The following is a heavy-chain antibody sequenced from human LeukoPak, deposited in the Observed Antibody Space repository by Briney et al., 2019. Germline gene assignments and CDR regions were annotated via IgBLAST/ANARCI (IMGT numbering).Heavy chain of an antibody. CDR2: IYSGGST. CDR3: ARATYYYDSSGYYVFYFDN. V-gene: IGHV3-53*01. D-gene: IGHD3-22*01. Sequence: GGSLRLSCAASGFTVSSNYMSWVRQAPGKGLEGASVIYSGGSTYYADSVKGRFTISRDNSKNTLYLQMNSLRAEDTAVYYCARATYYYDSSGYYVFYFDNWGQGTLVTVSS. J-gene: IGHJ4*02. CDR1: GFTVSSNY.